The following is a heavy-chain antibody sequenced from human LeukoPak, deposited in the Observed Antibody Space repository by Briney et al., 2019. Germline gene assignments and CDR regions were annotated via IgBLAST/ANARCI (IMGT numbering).Heavy chain of an antibody. D-gene: IGHD1-1*01. Sequence: GGSLRLSCAASGFTFSSYGMSWVRQAPGKGLEWVSAISGSGGSTYYADSVKGRFTISRDNSKNTLYLQMNSLRAEDAAVYYCARIRNDKDWFDPWGQGTLVTVS. CDR1: GFTFSSYG. CDR2: ISGSGGST. J-gene: IGHJ5*02. V-gene: IGHV3-23*01. CDR3: ARIRNDKDWFDP.